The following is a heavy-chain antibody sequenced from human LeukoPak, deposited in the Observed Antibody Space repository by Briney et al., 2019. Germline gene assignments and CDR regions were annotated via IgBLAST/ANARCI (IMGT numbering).Heavy chain of an antibody. J-gene: IGHJ4*02. D-gene: IGHD3-10*01. Sequence: GGSLRLSCAASGFTFSSNWMHWVRQAPGEGLLWVSRINSDGSSTTYANSVKGRFTISRDNAKNTLYLQMNSLRAEDTAVYYCARDSRTQDYYGSGSYYNAKNDYWGQGTLVTVSS. CDR1: GFTFSSNW. CDR2: INSDGSST. V-gene: IGHV3-74*01. CDR3: ARDSRTQDYYGSGSYYNAKNDY.